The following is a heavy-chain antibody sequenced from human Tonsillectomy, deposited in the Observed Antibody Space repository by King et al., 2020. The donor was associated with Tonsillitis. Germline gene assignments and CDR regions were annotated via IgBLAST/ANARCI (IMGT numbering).Heavy chain of an antibody. CDR2: ISAYNGNT. D-gene: IGHD3-22*01. CDR1: GYTFTNYG. CDR3: ASAGVITMMVAVINYYYSGMDV. J-gene: IGHJ6*02. V-gene: IGHV1-18*01. Sequence: QLVQSGAEVKKPGASVKVSCKASGYTFTNYGISWVRQAPGQGLEWMGWISAYNGNTNYAQKLQGRVTMTTDTSTSTAYMELSSLLSDATAVYYFASAGVITMMVAVINYYYSGMDVWGQGTTVTVSS.